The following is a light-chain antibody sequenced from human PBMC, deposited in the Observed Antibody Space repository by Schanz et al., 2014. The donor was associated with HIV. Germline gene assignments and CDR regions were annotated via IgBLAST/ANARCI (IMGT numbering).Light chain of an antibody. Sequence: EIVLTQSPGTLSLSPGERATLSCRASQSVSSSYLAWYQQKPGQAPRLLIYAASTRAPGIPARFSGSGSGTEFTLTISSLQSEGFAVYYCQQYNSWPPTFGQGTKVEIK. J-gene: IGKJ1*01. CDR1: QSVSSSY. CDR2: AAS. CDR3: QQYNSWPPT. V-gene: IGKV3-15*01.